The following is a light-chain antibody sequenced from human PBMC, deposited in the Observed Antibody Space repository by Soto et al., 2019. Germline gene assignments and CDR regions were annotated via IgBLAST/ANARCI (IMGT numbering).Light chain of an antibody. V-gene: IGKV1-5*03. CDR2: KAS. J-gene: IGKJ1*01. Sequence: DIQMTQSPSTLSASVGDRVSITCRASQSIGDWLAWYQQKPGKAPKLLIYKASNLQSGVPSRFSGSGSGTDFTLTISSLQPDDFATYYCQHYDSYSPTWTFVQGTKGDIK. CDR3: QHYDSYSPTWT. CDR1: QSIGDW.